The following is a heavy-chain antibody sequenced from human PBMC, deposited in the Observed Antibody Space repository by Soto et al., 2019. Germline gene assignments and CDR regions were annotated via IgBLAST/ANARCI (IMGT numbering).Heavy chain of an antibody. CDR3: ARYGSRDGYNYDLGGNNWFDP. D-gene: IGHD5-12*01. Sequence: TLSLTCSVSGGSIGSDDYYWSWIRQPPGKGVEWIGNIHYSGSTYFNPSLKSRLIISIDRSTNQFSLNLSYVTAADTAVYFCARYGSRDGYNYDLGGNNWFDPWGQGSL. CDR1: GGSIGSDDYY. J-gene: IGHJ5*02. V-gene: IGHV4-30-4*01. CDR2: IHYSGST.